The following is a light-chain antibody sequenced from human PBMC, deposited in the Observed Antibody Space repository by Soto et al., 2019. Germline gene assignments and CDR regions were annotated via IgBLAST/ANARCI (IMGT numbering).Light chain of an antibody. V-gene: IGKV1-5*03. Sequence: TQSPGTLSLSPGEIATLSCRASQSISSWLAWYQQKPGKAPKLLIYKASSLESGVPSRFSGSGSGTEFTLTISSLQPDDFATYYCQQYNSYPFTFGQGTRLEIK. CDR2: KAS. CDR3: QQYNSYPFT. CDR1: QSISSW. J-gene: IGKJ5*01.